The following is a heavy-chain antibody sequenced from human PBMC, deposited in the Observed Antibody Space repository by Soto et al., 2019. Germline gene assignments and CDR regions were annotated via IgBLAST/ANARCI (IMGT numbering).Heavy chain of an antibody. J-gene: IGHJ5*02. D-gene: IGHD3-16*01. CDR1: GVTFRNHG. CDR2: VGGSGDNI. V-gene: IGHV3-23*01. Sequence: GGSLRFSCLATGVTFRNHGLSWVRQGPGKGLQWVATVGGSGDNIKFADFAKGRFNISRDNSKSTQYLHLNSLRVEDTAVYYCARNVWGPDCRWFDPWGQGTQVTVSS. CDR3: ARNVWGPDCRWFDP.